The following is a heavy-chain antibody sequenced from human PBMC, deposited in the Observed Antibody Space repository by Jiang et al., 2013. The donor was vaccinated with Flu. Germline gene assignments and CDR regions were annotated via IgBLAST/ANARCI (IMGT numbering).Heavy chain of an antibody. CDR3: ASRLFSNYYDSSGYYSFDY. V-gene: IGHV3-48*02. J-gene: IGHJ4*02. D-gene: IGHD3-22*01. CDR2: ISSSSSTI. Sequence: VQPGGSLRLSCAASGFTFSSYSMNWVRQAPGKGLEWVSYISSSSSTIYYADSVRGRFTISRDNARNSLYLQMNSLRDEDTAVYYCASRLFSNYYDSSGYYSFDYWGQGTLVTVSS. CDR1: GFTFSSYS.